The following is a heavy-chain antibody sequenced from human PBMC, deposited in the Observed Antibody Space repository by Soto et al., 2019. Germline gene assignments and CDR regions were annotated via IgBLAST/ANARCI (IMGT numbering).Heavy chain of an antibody. CDR3: ASVGAPVAGLYYFDY. CDR2: ISYSGTT. D-gene: IGHD1-26*01. CDR1: GGSISSGNYY. J-gene: IGHJ4*01. Sequence: QVQLQESGPGLVKPSQTLSLTCTVSGGSISSGNYYWSWIRQPPGKGLEWIGFISYSGTTHYSAPLRTLVSITLDTTKNQFLLDRISVTAADTALYDCASVGAPVAGLYYFDYWCHGTLVTVSS. V-gene: IGHV4-30-4*01.